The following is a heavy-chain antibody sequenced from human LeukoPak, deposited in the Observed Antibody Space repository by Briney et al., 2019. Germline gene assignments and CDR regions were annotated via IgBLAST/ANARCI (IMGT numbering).Heavy chain of an antibody. V-gene: IGHV4-30-2*01. CDR2: IYHSGST. CDR1: GGSISSGGYS. CDR3: AREVSLNWFDP. Sequence: SQTLSLTCAVSGGSISSGGYSWSWIRQPPGKGLEWIGYIYHSGSTYYNPSLKSRVTISVDRSKNQFSLKLSCVTAADTAVYYCAREVSLNWFDPWGQGTLVTVSS. J-gene: IGHJ5*02.